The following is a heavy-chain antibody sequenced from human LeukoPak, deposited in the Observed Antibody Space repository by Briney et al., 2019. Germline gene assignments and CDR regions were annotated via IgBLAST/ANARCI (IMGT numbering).Heavy chain of an antibody. D-gene: IGHD3-22*01. J-gene: IGHJ6*03. CDR3: ARTLGDSSGYYDYYYYMDV. CDR2: MNPNSGNT. Sequence: RASVKVSCKASGYTFTSYDINWVRQATGQGLEWIGWMNPNSGNTGYAQKFQGRVTMTRNTSISTAYMELSSLRSEDTAVYYCARTLGDSSGYYDYYYYMDVWGKGTTVTVSS. CDR1: GYTFTSYD. V-gene: IGHV1-8*01.